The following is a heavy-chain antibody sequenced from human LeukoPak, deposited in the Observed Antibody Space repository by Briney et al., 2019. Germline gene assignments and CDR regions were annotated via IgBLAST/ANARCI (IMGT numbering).Heavy chain of an antibody. J-gene: IGHJ5*02. CDR1: GVSISSSNSY. CDR2: IYYSGST. D-gene: IGHD3-10*01. Sequence: SETLSLTCTVSGVSISSSNSYWGWIRQPPGKGLEWIGSIYYSGSTYYNPSLESRVTVSVDTSKNQFSLKLSSVTAADTAVYYCARLGWLYGSGSMNWFDPWGQGNPGHRLL. CDR3: ARLGWLYGSGSMNWFDP. V-gene: IGHV4-39*01.